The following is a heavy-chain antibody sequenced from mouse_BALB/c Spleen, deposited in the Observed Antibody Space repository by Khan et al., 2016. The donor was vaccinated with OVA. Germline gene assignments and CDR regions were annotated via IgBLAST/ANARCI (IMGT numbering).Heavy chain of an antibody. V-gene: IGHV5-6*01. Sequence: EVQLVETGGDLVEPGGSLKLSCAASGFTFSTYGMSWVRQTPDKRLEWVATISTGGHYTYYPASVWGRFTISRDNAKNTRDLQMTNTKSEDTAVLYCERLPYYYDSEGFDYWGQGTLVTVSA. CDR1: GFTFSTYG. CDR2: ISTGGHYT. J-gene: IGHJ3*01. CDR3: ERLPYYYDSEGFDY. D-gene: IGHD1-1*01.